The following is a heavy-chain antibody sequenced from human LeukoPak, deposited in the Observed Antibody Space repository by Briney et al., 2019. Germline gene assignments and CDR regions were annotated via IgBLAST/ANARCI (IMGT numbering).Heavy chain of an antibody. D-gene: IGHD6-19*01. V-gene: IGHV3-64*01. CDR3: AREDDYTSGWTSFDY. CDR1: GFTFSTYE. Sequence: PGGSLRLSCAASGFTFSTYEMYWVRQAPGKGLEYVSVISSDGVSTYYANSVKVRFTISRDNSRNTLYLQMGSLRPEDMAVYYCAREDDYTSGWTSFDYWGQGTLVTVSS. CDR2: ISSDGVST. J-gene: IGHJ4*02.